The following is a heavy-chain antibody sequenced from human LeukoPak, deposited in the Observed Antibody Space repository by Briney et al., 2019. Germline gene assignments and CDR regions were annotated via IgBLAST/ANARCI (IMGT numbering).Heavy chain of an antibody. CDR3: ARGIVVVPAAPPGVYYFDY. J-gene: IGHJ4*02. CDR2: ISAYNGNT. D-gene: IGHD2-2*01. CDR1: GYTFTSYG. V-gene: IGHV1-18*04. Sequence: ASVKVSCKASGYTFTSYGIGWVRQAPGQGLEWMGWISAYNGNTNYAQKLQGRVTMTTDASTSTAYMELRSLRSGDTAVYYCARGIVVVPAAPPGVYYFDYWGQGTLVTVSS.